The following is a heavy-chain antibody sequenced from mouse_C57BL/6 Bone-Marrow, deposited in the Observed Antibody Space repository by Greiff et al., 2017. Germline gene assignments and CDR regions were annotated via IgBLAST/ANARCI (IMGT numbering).Heavy chain of an antibody. D-gene: IGHD2-14*01. CDR3: ARVRLYFDY. CDR1: GFTFTDYY. Sequence: DVKVEESGGGLVQPGGSLSLSCAASGFTFTDYYMSWVRQPPGKALEWLGFIRNKANGYTTEYSASVKGRFTISRDNSQSILYLQMNALRAEDSATYYCARVRLYFDYWGQGTTLTVSS. V-gene: IGHV7-3*01. J-gene: IGHJ2*01. CDR2: IRNKANGYTT.